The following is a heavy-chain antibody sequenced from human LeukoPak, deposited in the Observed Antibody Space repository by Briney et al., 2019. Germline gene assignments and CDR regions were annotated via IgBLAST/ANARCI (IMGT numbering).Heavy chain of an antibody. J-gene: IGHJ6*04. Sequence: SVKVSCKASGGTFSSYAISWVRQAPGQGLEWMGGIIPIFGTANYAQKFQGRVTMTRDMSTSTVYMELSSLRSEDTAVYYCARVGGIAAAGTLSKIGGSLDVWGKGTTVTVSS. CDR1: GGTFSSYA. CDR2: IIPIFGTA. CDR3: ARVGGIAAAGTLSKIGGSLDV. V-gene: IGHV1-69*05. D-gene: IGHD6-13*01.